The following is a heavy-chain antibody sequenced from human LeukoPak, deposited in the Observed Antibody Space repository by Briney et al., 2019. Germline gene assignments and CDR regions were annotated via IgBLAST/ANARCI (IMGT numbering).Heavy chain of an antibody. D-gene: IGHD2-15*01. CDR1: GFTFSSYS. J-gene: IGHJ5*02. V-gene: IGHV3-21*01. Sequence: PGGSLRLSCAASGFTFSSYSMNWVRQAPGKGLEWVSSISSSSSYIYYADSVKGRFTISRDNAKNSLYLQMNSLRAEDTAVYYCARDRYCSGGSCYSGWFDPWGQGTLATVSS. CDR2: ISSSSSYI. CDR3: ARDRYCSGGSCYSGWFDP.